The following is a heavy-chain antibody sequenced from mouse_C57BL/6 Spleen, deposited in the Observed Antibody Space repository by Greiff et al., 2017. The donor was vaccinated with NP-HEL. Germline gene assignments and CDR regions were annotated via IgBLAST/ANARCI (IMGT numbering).Heavy chain of an antibody. J-gene: IGHJ4*01. CDR3: ADSHYYGSSSDAMDD. D-gene: IGHD1-1*01. CDR2: IYPGDGDT. CDR1: GYAFSSSW. V-gene: IGHV1-82*01. Sequence: QVQLKQSGPELVKPGASVKISCKASGYAFSSSWMNWVKQRPGKGLEWIGRIYPGDGDTNYNGKFKGKATLTADKSSSTAYMQLSSLTSEDSAVYFCADSHYYGSSSDAMDDWGQGTSVTVSS.